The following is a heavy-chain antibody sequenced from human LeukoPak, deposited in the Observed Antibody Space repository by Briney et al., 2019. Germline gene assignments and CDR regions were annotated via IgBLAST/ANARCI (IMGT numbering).Heavy chain of an antibody. Sequence: ASVKVSCKASGYTFTSYYMHWVRQASGQGLEWMGIINPSGGSTSYAQKFQGRVTMTRDTSTSTVYMELSSLRSEDTAVYYCASLYSGSYKSPRDAFDIWGQGTMVTVSS. V-gene: IGHV1-46*01. CDR1: GYTFTSYY. J-gene: IGHJ3*02. CDR3: ASLYSGSYKSPRDAFDI. D-gene: IGHD1-26*01. CDR2: INPSGGST.